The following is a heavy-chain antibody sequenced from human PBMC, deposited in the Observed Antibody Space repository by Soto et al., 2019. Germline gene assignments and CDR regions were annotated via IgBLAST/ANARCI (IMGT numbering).Heavy chain of an antibody. Sequence: GGSLRLSCAASGFTFSGYYMSWIRHAPGKGLEWVSYISSSGSTIYYADSVKGRFTISRDNAKNSLYLQMNSLRAEDTAVYYCARVMNSYGFGVDYWGQGTLVTVSS. CDR2: ISSSGSTI. V-gene: IGHV3-11*01. CDR3: ARVMNSYGFGVDY. J-gene: IGHJ4*02. CDR1: GFTFSGYY. D-gene: IGHD5-18*01.